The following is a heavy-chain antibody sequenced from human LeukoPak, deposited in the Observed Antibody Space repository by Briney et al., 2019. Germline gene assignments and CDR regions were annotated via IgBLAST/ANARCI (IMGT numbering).Heavy chain of an antibody. V-gene: IGHV1-69*13. CDR3: ARDGVAARGSFDY. D-gene: IGHD6-6*01. J-gene: IGHJ4*02. CDR2: IIPIFGTA. Sequence: GASVKVSCKASGGTLSSYGISWVRQAPGQGLEWMGGIIPIFGTANYAQKFQGRVTITADESTNTAYMELSSLRSEDTAVYYCARDGVAARGSFDYWGQRTLVTVSS. CDR1: GGTLSSYG.